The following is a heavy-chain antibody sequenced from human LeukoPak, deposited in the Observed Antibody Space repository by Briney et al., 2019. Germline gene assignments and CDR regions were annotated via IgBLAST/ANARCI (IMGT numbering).Heavy chain of an antibody. CDR1: GFTVSSNY. J-gene: IGHJ4*02. V-gene: IGHV3-53*01. Sequence: GGSLRLSCAASGFTVSSNYMSWVRQAPGKGLEWVSVICSGGSTYYADSVKGRFTISRDNSKNTLYLQMNSLRAEDTAVYYCAKDRGFGKYFPFVYWGQGTLVTVSS. D-gene: IGHD3-10*01. CDR3: AKDRGFGKYFPFVY. CDR2: ICSGGST.